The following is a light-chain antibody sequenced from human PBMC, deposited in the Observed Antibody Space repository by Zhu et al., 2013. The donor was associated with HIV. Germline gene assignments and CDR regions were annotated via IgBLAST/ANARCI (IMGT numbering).Light chain of an antibody. CDR3: QQFHGYPWT. CDR1: QNIGDS. Sequence: IQMTQSPSTLSASVGDRVTITCRASQNIGDSVAWYQQKPGKAPNVLIYSASSLISGVPSRFSGSGSATEFTLTVSSLQADDFATYYCQQFHGYPWTFGQGTKLEIK. J-gene: IGKJ1*01. V-gene: IGKV1-5*01. CDR2: SAS.